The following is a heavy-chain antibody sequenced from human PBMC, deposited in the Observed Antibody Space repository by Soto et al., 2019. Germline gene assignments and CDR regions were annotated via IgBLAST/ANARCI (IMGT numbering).Heavy chain of an antibody. CDR1: GGTFSSYA. Sequence: QVQLVQSGAEVKKPGSSVKVSCKASGGTFSSYAISWVRQAPGQGLEWMGGIIPIFGTANYAQKFQGRVTXPXDXXKSAAYMALSSLRSEDTAVYYCARGNSDDIDWFDPWGQGTLVTVSS. CDR3: ARGNSDDIDWFDP. CDR2: IIPIFGTA. J-gene: IGHJ5*02. V-gene: IGHV1-69*14. D-gene: IGHD1-1*01.